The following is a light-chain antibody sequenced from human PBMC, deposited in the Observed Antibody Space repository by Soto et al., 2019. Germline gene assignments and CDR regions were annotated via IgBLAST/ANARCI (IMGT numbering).Light chain of an antibody. J-gene: IGKJ1*01. Sequence: DIQMTQSPSSLSASVGDRVTITCRASQSISSWLAWYQQKPGKAPKLLIYDASSLESGVPSRFSGSGSGTDFIFTISSLQPEDFAAYFCQQSYNSPPTFGQGTKVDIK. V-gene: IGKV1-39*01. CDR1: QSISSW. CDR2: DAS. CDR3: QQSYNSPPT.